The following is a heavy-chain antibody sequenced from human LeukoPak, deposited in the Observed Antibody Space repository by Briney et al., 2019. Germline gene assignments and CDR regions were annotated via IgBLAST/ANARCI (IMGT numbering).Heavy chain of an antibody. V-gene: IGHV1-2*02. J-gene: IGHJ4*02. CDR2: INPNSGGT. CDR3: ARYDLSSGWYYFDY. Sequence: ASVKVSCKASGYTFTGYYIHWVRQAPGQGLEWMGWINPNSGGTKYAQKFQGRVTMTRDTSISTAYMELSRLRSDDTAVYYCARYDLSSGWYYFDYWGQGTLVTVSS. D-gene: IGHD6-19*01. CDR1: GYTFTGYY.